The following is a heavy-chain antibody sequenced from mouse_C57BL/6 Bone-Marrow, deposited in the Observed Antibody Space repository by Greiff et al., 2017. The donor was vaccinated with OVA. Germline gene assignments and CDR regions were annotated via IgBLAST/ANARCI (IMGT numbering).Heavy chain of an antibody. J-gene: IGHJ4*01. CDR1: GFNIKDDY. Sequence: EVMLVESGAELVRPGASVKLSCTASGFNIKDDYMHWVKQRPEQGLEWIGWIDPEDGDTEYASKFQGKATITADTSSNTAYLQLSSLTSEDTAVDYCTGPGESHAMDYWGQGTSVTVSS. V-gene: IGHV14-4*01. CDR2: IDPEDGDT. CDR3: TGPGESHAMDY.